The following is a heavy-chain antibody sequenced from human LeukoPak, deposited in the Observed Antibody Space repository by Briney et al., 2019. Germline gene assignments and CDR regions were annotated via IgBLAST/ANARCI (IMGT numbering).Heavy chain of an antibody. J-gene: IGHJ4*02. V-gene: IGHV4-39*01. D-gene: IGHD1-26*01. CDR2: IYYTGST. CDR3: ARRGGSGRAFDY. CDR1: GASISGGTYY. Sequence: PSETLSLTCSVSGASISGGTYYWGWIRQPPGRGREWIVSIYYTGSTYDNPSLKSRVTISVDPSKNQFSLKLSSVTAADTAVYYCARRGGSGRAFDYWGQGTLVTVSS.